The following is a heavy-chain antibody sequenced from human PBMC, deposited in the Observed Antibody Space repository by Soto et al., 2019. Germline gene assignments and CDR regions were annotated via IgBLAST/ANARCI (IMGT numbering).Heavy chain of an antibody. V-gene: IGHV3-53*01. CDR1: GFTVSSNY. Sequence: PGGSLRLSCAASGFTVSSNYMSWVRQAPGKGLEWVSVIYTGGSTSYADFVKGRFTISRDNSKNTLYLQMNSLRAEDTAVYYCATAVVASSVYLQYWGQGTLVTVSS. D-gene: IGHD6-6*01. CDR3: ATAVVASSVYLQY. J-gene: IGHJ1*01. CDR2: IYTGGST.